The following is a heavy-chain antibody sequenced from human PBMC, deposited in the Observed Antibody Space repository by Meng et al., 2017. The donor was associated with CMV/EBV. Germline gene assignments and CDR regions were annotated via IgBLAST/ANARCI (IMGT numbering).Heavy chain of an antibody. J-gene: IGHJ5*02. D-gene: IGHD1-26*01. Sequence: TFTSYDINGVRQATGQGLEWMGWMNPNSGNTGYAQKFQGRVTITRNTSISTAYMELSSLRSEDTAVYYCARGRGGYMGAIHRKWWFDPWGQGTLVTVSS. CDR1: TFTSYD. CDR2: MNPNSGNT. CDR3: ARGRGGYMGAIHRKWWFDP. V-gene: IGHV1-8*03.